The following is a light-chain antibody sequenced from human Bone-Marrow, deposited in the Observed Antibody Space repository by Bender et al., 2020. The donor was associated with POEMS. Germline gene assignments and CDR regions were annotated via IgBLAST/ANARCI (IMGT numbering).Light chain of an antibody. V-gene: IGLV1-36*01. CDR3: GAWDDSLIGWV. Sequence: QSVVTQPPSLSEAPRQRVTISCSGSSSNIGNHGVNWYQQLPGEAPQLLIYYDDLLTPGVSDRFSASKSGNAASLAIGELKSEAESFYYCGAWDDSLIGWVFGGGTELAVL. CDR2: YDD. CDR1: SSNIGNHG. J-gene: IGLJ3*02.